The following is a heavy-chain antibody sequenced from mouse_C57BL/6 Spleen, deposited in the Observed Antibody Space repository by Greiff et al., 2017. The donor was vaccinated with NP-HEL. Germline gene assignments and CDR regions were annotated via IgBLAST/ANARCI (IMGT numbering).Heavy chain of an antibody. CDR3: ARTLFYDSNYDWYFDV. Sequence: QVQLQQPGAELVKPGASVKMSCKASGYTFTSYWITWVKQRPGQGLEWIGDIYPGSGSTNYNEKFKSKATLTVDTSSSTAYMQLSSLTSEESAVYYGARTLFYDSNYDWYFDVWGTGNTVTGAS. D-gene: IGHD2-5*01. V-gene: IGHV1-55*01. CDR1: GYTFTSYW. CDR2: IYPGSGST. J-gene: IGHJ1*03.